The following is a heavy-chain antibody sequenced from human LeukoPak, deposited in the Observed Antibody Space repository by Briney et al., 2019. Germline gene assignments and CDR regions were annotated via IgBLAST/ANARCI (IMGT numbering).Heavy chain of an antibody. V-gene: IGHV4-39*07. CDR3: ARSFYDSSGYFEAEYFHH. D-gene: IGHD3-22*01. J-gene: IGHJ1*01. Sequence: SETLSLTCTVSGGSISSSSYYWGWIRQPPGKGLEWIGSIYYSGSTYYNPSLKSRVTISVDTSKNQFSLKLSSVTAADSAVYYCARSFYDSSGYFEAEYFHHWGQGTLVTVSS. CDR2: IYYSGST. CDR1: GGSISSSSYY.